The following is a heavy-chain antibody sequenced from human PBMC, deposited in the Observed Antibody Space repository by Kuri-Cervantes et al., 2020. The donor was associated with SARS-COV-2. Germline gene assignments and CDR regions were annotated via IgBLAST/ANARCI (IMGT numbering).Heavy chain of an antibody. D-gene: IGHD3-16*02. J-gene: IGHJ1*01. Sequence: GESLKISCAASGFTFSNAWMSWVRQAPGKGLEWVGRIRSKANSYATAYAASVKGRFTISRDDSKNTAYLQMNSLKTEDTAVYYCANDYIWGSYRYTSPAAEYFQHWGQGTLVTVSS. CDR3: ANDYIWGSYRYTSPAAEYFQH. CDR2: IRSKANSYAT. CDR1: GFTFSNAW. V-gene: IGHV3-73*01.